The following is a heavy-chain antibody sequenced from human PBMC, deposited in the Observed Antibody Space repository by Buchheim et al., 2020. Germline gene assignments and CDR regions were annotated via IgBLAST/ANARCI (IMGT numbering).Heavy chain of an antibody. V-gene: IGHV3-23*01. CDR1: GFTFSTYA. Sequence: EVQLLESGGNLVQPGGSLRLSCAASGFTFSTYAMSWVRQAPGKGLEWVSGINTGGDSTYNTDSVRGRFTISRDDSRNTLYLQMNSLRAEDTAIYFCAKTRSISSHYYCGMDVWGQGTT. CDR2: INTGGDST. CDR3: AKTRSISSHYYCGMDV. J-gene: IGHJ6*02. D-gene: IGHD6-6*01.